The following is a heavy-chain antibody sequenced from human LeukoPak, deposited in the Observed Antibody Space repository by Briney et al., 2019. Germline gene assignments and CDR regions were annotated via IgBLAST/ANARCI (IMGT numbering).Heavy chain of an antibody. Sequence: SETLSLTCAVYGGSFSGYYWSWIRQPPGKGLEWIGEINHSGSTNYNPSLKSRVTISVDTSKNQFSLKLSSVTAADTAVYYCARQTSIVVVPAATALGAFDIWGQGTMVTVPS. CDR3: ARQTSIVVVPAATALGAFDI. V-gene: IGHV4-34*01. CDR2: INHSGST. J-gene: IGHJ3*02. CDR1: GGSFSGYY. D-gene: IGHD2-2*01.